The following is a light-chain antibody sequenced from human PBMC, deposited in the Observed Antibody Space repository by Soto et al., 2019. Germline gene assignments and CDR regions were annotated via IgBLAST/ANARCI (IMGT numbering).Light chain of an antibody. V-gene: IGLV1-40*01. Sequence: QSVLTQPPSVSGAPWQRVTISCTGSSSNIGAGYDVHWYQQLPGTAPKLLIYGNSNRPSGVPDRFSGSKSGTSASLAITGLQAEDEADYYCQSYDSNLSGSYVFGTGTKVTV. CDR2: GNS. J-gene: IGLJ1*01. CDR3: QSYDSNLSGSYV. CDR1: SSNIGAGYD.